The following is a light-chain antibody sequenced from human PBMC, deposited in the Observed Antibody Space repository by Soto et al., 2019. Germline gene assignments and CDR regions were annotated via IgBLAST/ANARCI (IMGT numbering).Light chain of an antibody. J-gene: IGKJ4*01. CDR1: HSLLHSNGYNY. CDR2: WAS. V-gene: IGKV4-1*01. CDR3: QQYYNTPLT. Sequence: DIVMTQSPLSLPVTPGEPASISCRSSHSLLHSNGYNYLAWYQQKPGQPPKLLIYWASTRESGVPDRFSGSGSETDFTLTISSLQAEDVAVYYCQQYYNTPLTFGGGTKVDIK.